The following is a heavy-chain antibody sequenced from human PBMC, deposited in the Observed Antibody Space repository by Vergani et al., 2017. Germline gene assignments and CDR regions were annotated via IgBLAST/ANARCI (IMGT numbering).Heavy chain of an antibody. Sequence: QVQLVESGGGVVQPGRSLRLSCAASGFTFSSYGMHWVRQAPGKGLEWVAVISYDGSNKYYADSVKGRLTISRDNSNNTLYLQMNSLRAEDTDVYYCAKSPYYYGSGSYYDYLGQGTLVTVSS. CDR2: ISYDGSNK. J-gene: IGHJ4*02. CDR1: GFTFSSYG. D-gene: IGHD3-10*01. V-gene: IGHV3-30*18. CDR3: AKSPYYYGSGSYYDY.